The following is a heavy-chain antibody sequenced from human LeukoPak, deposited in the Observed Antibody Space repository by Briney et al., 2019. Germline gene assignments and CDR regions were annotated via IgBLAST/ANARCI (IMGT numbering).Heavy chain of an antibody. CDR1: GFTFSSYA. D-gene: IGHD2-15*01. CDR3: AKDTTAWWYHRAYMDV. Sequence: TGGSLRLSCAASGFTFSSYAMSWVRQTPGGGLEWGSAISGSGDTRYHADSVKGRFTVSRDNSENRLSLQMDSLRAKDTAVYFCAKDTTAWWYHRAYMDVWGKGTTVTVSS. CDR2: ISGSGDTR. V-gene: IGHV3-23*01. J-gene: IGHJ6*03.